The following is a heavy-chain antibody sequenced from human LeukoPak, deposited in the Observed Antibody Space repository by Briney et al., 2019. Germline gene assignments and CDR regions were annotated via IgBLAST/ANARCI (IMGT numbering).Heavy chain of an antibody. Sequence: ASVKVSCKASGGTFSSYAISWVRQAPGQGLEWMGGIIPIFGTANYAQKFQGRVTITTDESTSTAYMELSSLRSEDTAVYYCARDATGGDSSPEGFAAFDIWGQRTMVTVSS. CDR3: ARDATGGDSSPEGFAAFDI. J-gene: IGHJ3*02. V-gene: IGHV1-69*05. CDR1: GGTFSSYA. D-gene: IGHD3-22*01. CDR2: IIPIFGTA.